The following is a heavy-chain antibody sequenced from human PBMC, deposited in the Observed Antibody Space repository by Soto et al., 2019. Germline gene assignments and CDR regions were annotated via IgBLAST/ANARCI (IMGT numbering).Heavy chain of an antibody. CDR3: ATGGFDYYDSSGYYYFAFDI. V-gene: IGHV1-18*01. CDR1: GYTFTRSG. D-gene: IGHD3-22*01. Sequence: ASVKVSCKASGYTFTRSGISWVRQAPGQGLEWMGWISTYNGDTNYAQKLQGRVTMTTDTSTSTAYMELRSLRSDDTAVYYCATGGFDYYDSSGYYYFAFDIWGQGTMVTVSS. J-gene: IGHJ3*02. CDR2: ISTYNGDT.